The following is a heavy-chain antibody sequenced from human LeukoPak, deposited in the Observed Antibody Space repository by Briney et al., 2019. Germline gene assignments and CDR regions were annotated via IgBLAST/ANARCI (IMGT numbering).Heavy chain of an antibody. CDR3: ARGLSSGCPLTSIYYFDY. V-gene: IGHV4-59*01. J-gene: IGHJ4*02. D-gene: IGHD6-19*01. CDR1: GGSISSYY. Sequence: SETLSLTCTVSGGSISSYYWSWIRQPPGKGLEWIGYIYYSGSTNYNPSLKGRVTISVDTSKNQFSLKLSSVTAADTAVYYCARGLSSGCPLTSIYYFDYWGQGTLVTVSS. CDR2: IYYSGST.